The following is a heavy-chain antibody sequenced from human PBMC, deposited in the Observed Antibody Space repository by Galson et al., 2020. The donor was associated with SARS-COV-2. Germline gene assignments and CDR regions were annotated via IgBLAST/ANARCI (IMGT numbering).Heavy chain of an antibody. J-gene: IGHJ5*02. CDR2: IFSNDEK. V-gene: IGHV2-26*01. CDR3: ARQQLVLYNWFDP. D-gene: IGHD6-13*01. CDR1: RFSLSNATMG. Sequence: SGPTLVKPTETLTLTCTVSRFSLSNATMGVSWIRQPPGKALEWLAHIFSNDEKSYSTSLQSRLTISKDTSKSQVVLTMTNMDPVDTATYYCARQQLVLYNWFDPWGQGTLVTVSS.